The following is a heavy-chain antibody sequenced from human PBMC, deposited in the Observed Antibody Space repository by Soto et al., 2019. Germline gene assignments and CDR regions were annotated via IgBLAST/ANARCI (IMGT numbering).Heavy chain of an antibody. CDR3: ARLYPNSDVFTRSQLSAFDI. CDR1: GGSVSSGSYY. D-gene: IGHD1-1*01. J-gene: IGHJ3*02. Sequence: SETLSLTCTVSGGSVSSGSYYWGWIRQPPGKGLEWIGCIYYSGSTNYNPSLKSRVTISVDTSKKQMSLKLRSVTTADTAVYYCARLYPNSDVFTRSQLSAFDIRGQGTMVTVSS. CDR2: IYYSGST. V-gene: IGHV4-61*01.